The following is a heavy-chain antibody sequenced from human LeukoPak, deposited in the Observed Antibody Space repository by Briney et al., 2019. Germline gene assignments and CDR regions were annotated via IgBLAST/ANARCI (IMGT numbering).Heavy chain of an antibody. D-gene: IGHD1-26*01. Sequence: PSGTLSLTCTVSGGSISSYYWSWIRQPPGKGLEWIGYIYYSGSTNYNPSLKSRVTISVDTSKNQFSLKLSSVTAADTAVYYCVKDRGSHITDYWGQGTLVTVSS. CDR1: GGSISSYY. CDR3: VKDRGSHITDY. J-gene: IGHJ4*02. CDR2: IYYSGST. V-gene: IGHV4-59*12.